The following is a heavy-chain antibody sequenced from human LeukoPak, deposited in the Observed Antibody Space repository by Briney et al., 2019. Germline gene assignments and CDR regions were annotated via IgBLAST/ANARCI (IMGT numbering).Heavy chain of an antibody. D-gene: IGHD6-19*01. J-gene: IGHJ3*02. Sequence: PGGSLRLSCAASGFTFSDYYMSWIRQAPGKGLEWVSYISSTSSYTNYADSVKGRFTISRDNAKNSLHLQMNSLRAEDTAVYYCARATISVAYAFDIWGQGTMVTVSS. CDR3: ARATISVAYAFDI. CDR1: GFTFSDYY. V-gene: IGHV3-11*06. CDR2: ISSTSSYT.